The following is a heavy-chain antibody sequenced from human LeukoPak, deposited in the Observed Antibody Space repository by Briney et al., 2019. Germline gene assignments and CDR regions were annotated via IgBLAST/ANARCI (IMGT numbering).Heavy chain of an antibody. V-gene: IGHV1-2*04. CDR1: GYTFIDYY. Sequence: ASVKVSCKASGYTFIDYYIHWVRQAPGEGLEWKGWINPNSGDTNYAQKFQGWVTMTRDTSISTAYMELSRLNSDDTAVFYCAKNMGYGDYWYFDLWGRGTLVTVSS. CDR3: AKNMGYGDYWYFDL. J-gene: IGHJ2*01. CDR2: INPNSGDT. D-gene: IGHD4-17*01.